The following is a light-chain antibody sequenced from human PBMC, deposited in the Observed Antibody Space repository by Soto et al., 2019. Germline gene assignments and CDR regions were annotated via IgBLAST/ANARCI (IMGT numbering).Light chain of an antibody. CDR3: QQYGSSGT. J-gene: IGKJ1*01. CDR1: ETVRSN. Sequence: VMPQTTDTLSVSPGERATLSCRASETVRSNLAWYQQKPGQAPRLLIYGASNRATGIPDRFSGSGSGTDFTLTISRLEAEDFAVYYWQQYGSSGTFGQGTIVDI. CDR2: GAS. V-gene: IGKV3-20*01.